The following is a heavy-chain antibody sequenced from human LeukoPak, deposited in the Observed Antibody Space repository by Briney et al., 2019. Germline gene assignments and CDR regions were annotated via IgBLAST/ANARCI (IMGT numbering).Heavy chain of an antibody. D-gene: IGHD3-10*01. CDR3: ASDRSRPPGVQFRGNWFDP. CDR2: IIPIFGTA. CDR1: GGTFSSYA. V-gene: IGHV1-69*05. J-gene: IGHJ5*02. Sequence: SVKVSCKASGGTFSSYAISWVRQAPGQGLEWMGGIIPIFGTANYAQKFQGRVTITTDESTSTAYTELSSLRSEDTAVYYCASDRSRPPGVQFRGNWFDPWGQGTLVTVSS.